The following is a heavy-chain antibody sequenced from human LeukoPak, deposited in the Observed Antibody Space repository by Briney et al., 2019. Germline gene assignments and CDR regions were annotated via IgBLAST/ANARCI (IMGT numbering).Heavy chain of an antibody. Sequence: WGSLRLSCAASGFTFSSYWMSWVRQAPGKGLEWVANIKQDGSEKYYVDSVKGRFTISRDNAMNSLYLQMNSLRAEDTAVYYCAELGITMIGGVWGKGTTVTISS. CDR1: GFTFSSYW. J-gene: IGHJ6*04. D-gene: IGHD3-10*02. CDR3: AELGITMIGGV. CDR2: IKQDGSEK. V-gene: IGHV3-7*01.